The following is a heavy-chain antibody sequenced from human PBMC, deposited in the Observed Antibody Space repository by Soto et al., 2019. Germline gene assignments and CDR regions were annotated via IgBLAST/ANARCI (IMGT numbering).Heavy chain of an antibody. J-gene: IGHJ4*02. CDR2: IAYDGSNK. Sequence: QVQLVESGGGVVQPGRSLRLSCAASGFTFSSYGMHWVRQAPGKGLEWVAVIAYDGSNKYYADSVKGRFTISRDNSKNTVYLQMNSLRAEDTAVYYGAKDQGCSGGSCYAWYFDYWGQGTLVTVSS. CDR1: GFTFSSYG. V-gene: IGHV3-30*18. D-gene: IGHD2-15*01. CDR3: AKDQGCSGGSCYAWYFDY.